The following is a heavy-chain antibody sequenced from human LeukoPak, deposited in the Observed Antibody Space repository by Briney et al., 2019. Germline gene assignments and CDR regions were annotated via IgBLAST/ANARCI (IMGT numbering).Heavy chain of an antibody. CDR3: ARVVTTKQNWFDP. CDR2: IYHSGST. Sequence: SETLSLTCAVSGYSISSGYYWGWSRQPPGKGQEGIGSIYHSGSTYYNPSLKRRVTISVDTSKNQFSLKLRSVTAADTAVYYCARVVTTKQNWFDPWGQGTLVTVSS. J-gene: IGHJ5*02. CDR1: GYSISSGYY. V-gene: IGHV4-38-2*01. D-gene: IGHD4-17*01.